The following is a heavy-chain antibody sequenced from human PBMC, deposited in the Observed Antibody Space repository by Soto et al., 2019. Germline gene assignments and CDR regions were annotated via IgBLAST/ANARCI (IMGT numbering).Heavy chain of an antibody. CDR3: ARDPAP. V-gene: IGHV4-31*03. CDR1: GGSITRGGYY. J-gene: IGHJ5*02. CDR2: IYNSRTT. Sequence: QVQLQESGPGLVKPSETLSLTCTVSGGSITRGGYYWRWIRQHPGKGLEWSGYIYNSRTTYYNPSLKSRVTISVDTSKNQVSLQLTSVTAADTAVYYCARDPAPWGQGTLVTVSS.